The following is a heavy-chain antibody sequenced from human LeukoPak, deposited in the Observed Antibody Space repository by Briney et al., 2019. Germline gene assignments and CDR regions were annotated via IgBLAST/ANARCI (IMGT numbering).Heavy chain of an antibody. CDR2: ISSSSSYI. J-gene: IGHJ3*02. D-gene: IGHD3-22*01. V-gene: IGHV3-21*01. CDR1: GFTLSSYS. Sequence: GGSLRLSCAASGFTLSSYSMNWVRQAPGKGLEWVSSISSSSSYIYYTDSVKGRFTISRENATNSLYLQMHSLRAEDTAVYYCASSLHHAYYYDSSGSATPGPIWGQGTMVTVSS. CDR3: ASSLHHAYYYDSSGSATPGPI.